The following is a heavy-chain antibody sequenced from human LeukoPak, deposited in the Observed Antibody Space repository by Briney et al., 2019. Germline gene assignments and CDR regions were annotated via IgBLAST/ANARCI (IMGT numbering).Heavy chain of an antibody. D-gene: IGHD4-17*01. CDR1: GYTFTGYY. Sequence: ASLKVSCKASGYTFTGYYMHWVRQAPGQGLEWMGWINPNSGGTNYAQKFQGRVTMTRDTSISTAYMELSRLRSDDTAVYYCARDYGDYGGLDYWGQGTLVTVSS. V-gene: IGHV1-2*02. J-gene: IGHJ4*02. CDR2: INPNSGGT. CDR3: ARDYGDYGGLDY.